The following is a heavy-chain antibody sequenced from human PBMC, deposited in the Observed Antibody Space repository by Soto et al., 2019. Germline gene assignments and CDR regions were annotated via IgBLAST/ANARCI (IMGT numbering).Heavy chain of an antibody. CDR3: ARDLVVVAQRYNWFDP. CDR1: GYTFTSYG. Sequence: QVQLVQSGAEVKKPGASVKVSCKASGYTFTSYGISWVRQAPGQGLEWMGWISAYNGNTNYAQKLQGRVTMTTDTTTSTANMELRSLRSDDTAVYYCARDLVVVAQRYNWFDPWGQGTLVTVSA. D-gene: IGHD2-15*01. CDR2: ISAYNGNT. V-gene: IGHV1-18*01. J-gene: IGHJ5*02.